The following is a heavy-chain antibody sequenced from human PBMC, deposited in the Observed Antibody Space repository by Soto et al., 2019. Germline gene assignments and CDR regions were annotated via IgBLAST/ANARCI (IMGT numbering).Heavy chain of an antibody. Sequence: GGSLRLSCAASEFTFSSYAMSWVRQAPGKGLEWVSAISGSGGSTYYADSVKGRFTISRDNSKNTLYLQMNSLGAEDTAVYYCAKVGVPAANYYYYYYMDVWGKGTTVTVSS. D-gene: IGHD2-2*01. CDR1: EFTFSSYA. J-gene: IGHJ6*03. CDR3: AKVGVPAANYYYYYYMDV. V-gene: IGHV3-23*01. CDR2: ISGSGGST.